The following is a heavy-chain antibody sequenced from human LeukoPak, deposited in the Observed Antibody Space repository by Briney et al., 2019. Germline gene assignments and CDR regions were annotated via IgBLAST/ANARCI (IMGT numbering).Heavy chain of an antibody. CDR3: ARLVGRTVDGY. D-gene: IGHD1-26*01. J-gene: IGHJ4*02. Sequence: SETLSLTCAVDGVSFSGSDWSWIRQSPGKGLEWIGEINHSGGTNYSPSLKSRIIMSVDTSKNQFSLKLSSVTAADTAVYYCARLVGRTVDGYWGQGTLVTVSS. CDR1: GVSFSGSD. V-gene: IGHV4-34*01. CDR2: INHSGGT.